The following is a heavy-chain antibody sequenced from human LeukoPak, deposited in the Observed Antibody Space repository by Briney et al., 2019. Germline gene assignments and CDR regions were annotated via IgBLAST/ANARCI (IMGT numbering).Heavy chain of an antibody. CDR2: IYYSGST. D-gene: IGHD3-10*02. CDR1: GGSISNSNYY. V-gene: IGHV4-39*07. J-gene: IGHJ4*02. CDR3: ARDPRSLFGELLQLDY. Sequence: KPSEPLSLPCTVSGGSISNSNYYWGWIRHPPGKGLEWVGNIYYSGSTYYNPSIKSRVTISVDKSKNQFSLSLTSVTAAHTPGYYCARDPRSLFGELLQLDYWGQGTLVTVSS.